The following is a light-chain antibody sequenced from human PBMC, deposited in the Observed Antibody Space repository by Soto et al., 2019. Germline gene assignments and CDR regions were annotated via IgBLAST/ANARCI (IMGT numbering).Light chain of an antibody. J-gene: IGKJ5*01. V-gene: IGKV3-11*02. CDR3: QQRSDWPPIT. CDR2: DAS. Sequence: EVVLTQSPATLSLSPGERATLSCRASQGISSFLAWYQQKPGQAPRLLIYDASNRATGVPVRFSGSGSGRDFTLTISSLEPEDFAVYYCQQRSDWPPITFGQGTRLEI. CDR1: QGISSF.